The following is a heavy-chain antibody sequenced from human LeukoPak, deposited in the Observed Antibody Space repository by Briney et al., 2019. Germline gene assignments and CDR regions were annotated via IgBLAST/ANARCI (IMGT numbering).Heavy chain of an antibody. J-gene: IGHJ3*02. CDR1: GFTFSSYA. V-gene: IGHV3-23*01. D-gene: IGHD3-22*01. Sequence: GGSLRLSCAASGFTFSSYAMSRVRQAPGKGLEWVSAISGSGGSTYYADSVKGRFTISRDNSKNTLYLQMNSLRAEDTAVYYCAKDWGTMIVVVITPGAFDIWGQGTMVTVSS. CDR2: ISGSGGST. CDR3: AKDWGTMIVVVITPGAFDI.